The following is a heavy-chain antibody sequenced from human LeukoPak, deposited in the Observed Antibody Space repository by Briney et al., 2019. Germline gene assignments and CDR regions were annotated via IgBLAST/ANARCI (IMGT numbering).Heavy chain of an antibody. CDR3: AILGVGSGSYYNGY. V-gene: IGHV3-66*02. CDR2: IYSGGST. CDR1: GFTVSSNY. Sequence: PGGSLRLSCAASGFTVSSNYMSWVRQAPGKGLEWVSVIYSGGSTYYADSVKGRFTISRDNSKNTLYLQMNSLRAEDTAVYYCAILGVGSGSYYNGYWGQGTLVTVSS. D-gene: IGHD3-10*01. J-gene: IGHJ4*02.